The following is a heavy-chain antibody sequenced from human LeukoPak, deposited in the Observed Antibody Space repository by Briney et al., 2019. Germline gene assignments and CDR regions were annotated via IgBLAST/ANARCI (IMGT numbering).Heavy chain of an antibody. Sequence: SETLSLTCTVSGASISNYYWSWIPQPPRKGLGWVAYIYNSGDTNYNPSLKSRVTISVDTSKYQVSLNLTSVTAADTALYYCARDEPSRVGAFAIWGQGTMVTVSS. CDR1: GASISNYY. D-gene: IGHD5-24*01. J-gene: IGHJ3*02. CDR3: ARDEPSRVGAFAI. CDR2: IYNSGDT. V-gene: IGHV4-59*08.